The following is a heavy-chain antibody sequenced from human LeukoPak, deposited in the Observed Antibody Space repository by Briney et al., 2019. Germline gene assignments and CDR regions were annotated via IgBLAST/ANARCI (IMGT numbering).Heavy chain of an antibody. D-gene: IGHD5-24*01. Sequence: PGGSLRLSCAASGFTFSTHSMSWVRQSPGQGPEWVSSISSGSSHIYYADSMKGRFTISRDNAKNSLFLQMNSLRAEDTAVYYCVRDFRTQLDGYSPPYHFDYWGQGALVTVSS. CDR3: VRDFRTQLDGYSPPYHFDY. V-gene: IGHV3-21*01. CDR1: GFTFSTHS. J-gene: IGHJ4*02. CDR2: ISSGSSHI.